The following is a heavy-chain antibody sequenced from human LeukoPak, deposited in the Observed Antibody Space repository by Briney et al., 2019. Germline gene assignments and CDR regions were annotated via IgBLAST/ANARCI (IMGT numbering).Heavy chain of an antibody. CDR3: ARGYDRISSAFDI. J-gene: IGHJ3*02. D-gene: IGHD2/OR15-2a*01. CDR2: MNPNSGNT. Sequence: GASVKISCKASGYAFTSYDINWVRQATGQGLEWMGWMNPNSGNTGYAQKFQGRVTMTRNTSISTAYMELSSLRSEDTAVYYCARGYDRISSAFDIWGQGTMVTVSS. CDR1: GYAFTSYD. V-gene: IGHV1-8*01.